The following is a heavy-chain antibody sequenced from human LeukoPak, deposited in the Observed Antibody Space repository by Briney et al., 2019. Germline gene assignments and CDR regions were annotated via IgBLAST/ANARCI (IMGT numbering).Heavy chain of an antibody. CDR1: GFTVNSNY. CDR2: IYSGGST. J-gene: IGHJ3*02. V-gene: IGHV3-53*01. Sequence: GGSLRLSCAASGFTVNSNYMNWVRQAPGKGLEWVSVIYSGGSTHYADSVEGRITISGDNSKNTLFLQVNSLRAEDTAVYYCARGGSYPNDPFDIWGQGTMVTV. D-gene: IGHD1-26*01. CDR3: ARGGSYPNDPFDI.